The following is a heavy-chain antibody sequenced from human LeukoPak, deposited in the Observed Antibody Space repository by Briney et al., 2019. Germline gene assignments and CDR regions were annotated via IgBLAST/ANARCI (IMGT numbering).Heavy chain of an antibody. D-gene: IGHD4-17*01. Sequence: GGSLRLSCAASGFTFSTYSMNWVRQAPGKGLEWVSYISSSSSTIYYADSVKGRFTISRDNAKNSLYLQINSLRAEDTAVYYCARVGGDIFDYWGQGTRVSVSS. V-gene: IGHV3-48*01. CDR3: ARVGGDIFDY. CDR2: ISSSSSTI. CDR1: GFTFSTYS. J-gene: IGHJ4*02.